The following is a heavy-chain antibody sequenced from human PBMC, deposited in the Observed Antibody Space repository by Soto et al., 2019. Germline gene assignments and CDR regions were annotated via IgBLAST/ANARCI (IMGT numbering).Heavy chain of an antibody. CDR1: GFTFSSYG. Sequence: VQLVESGGGVVQPGRSLRLSCAASGFTFSSYGMHWVRQAPGKGLEWVAVISYDGSNKYYADSVKGRFTISRDNSKNTLYLQMNSLRAEDTAVYYCASGLAVAGDYWGQGTLVTVSS. D-gene: IGHD6-19*01. CDR2: ISYDGSNK. V-gene: IGHV3-30*03. J-gene: IGHJ4*02. CDR3: ASGLAVAGDY.